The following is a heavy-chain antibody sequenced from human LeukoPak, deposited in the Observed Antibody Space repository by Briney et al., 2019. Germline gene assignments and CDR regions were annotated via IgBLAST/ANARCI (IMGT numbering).Heavy chain of an antibody. CDR1: GYTFTSYA. Sequence: AASVKVSCKASGYTFTSYAMNWVRQAPGQGLEWMGWINTNTGNPTYAQGFTGRFVFSLDTSVSTAYLQISSLKAEDTAVYYRARDVRRGNWNYGTLDPWGQGTLVTVSS. D-gene: IGHD1-7*01. CDR2: INTNTGNP. J-gene: IGHJ5*02. CDR3: ARDVRRGNWNYGTLDP. V-gene: IGHV7-4-1*02.